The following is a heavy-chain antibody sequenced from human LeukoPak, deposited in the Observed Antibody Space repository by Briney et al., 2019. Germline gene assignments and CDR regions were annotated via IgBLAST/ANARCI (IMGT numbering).Heavy chain of an antibody. J-gene: IGHJ5*02. D-gene: IGHD3-22*01. V-gene: IGHV3-33*01. CDR2: IWYDGSNK. Sequence: PGGSLRLSCAASGFTFSSYGMHWVRQAPRKGLEWVAVIWYDGSNKYYAHSVKGRLTISRDNSKNTLYLQMNSLRAEDTAVYYCARSHYYDSSGYPNWFDPWGQGTLVTVSS. CDR1: GFTFSSYG. CDR3: ARSHYYDSSGYPNWFDP.